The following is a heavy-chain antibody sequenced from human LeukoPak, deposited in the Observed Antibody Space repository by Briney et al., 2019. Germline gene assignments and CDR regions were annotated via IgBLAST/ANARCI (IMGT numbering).Heavy chain of an antibody. CDR1: GGSFSGYY. Sequence: SETLSLTCAVYGGSFSGYYWSWIRQPPGKGLEWIGEINHSGSTNYNPSLKSRVTISVDTSKNQFSLKLSSVTAADTAVYYCARVPPLYDFWGGYSGAWFDPWGQGTLVTVSS. V-gene: IGHV4-34*01. CDR2: INHSGST. CDR3: ARVPPLYDFWGGYSGAWFDP. D-gene: IGHD3-3*01. J-gene: IGHJ5*02.